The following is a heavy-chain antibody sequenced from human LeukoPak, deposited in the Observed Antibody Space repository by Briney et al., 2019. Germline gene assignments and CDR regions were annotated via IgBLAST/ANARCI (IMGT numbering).Heavy chain of an antibody. J-gene: IGHJ4*02. CDR3: ARDRGYDGDYFDY. CDR2: IKEDGSEK. D-gene: IGHD5-12*01. Sequence: PGGSLRLSCSASGFTFRSYWMSWVRQAPGKGLEWVANIKEDGSEKHYVDSVKGRFTISRDNAKNSLYLQINTLRAEDTGIYYCARDRGYDGDYFDYWGQGTLITVSS. V-gene: IGHV3-7*01. CDR1: GFTFRSYW.